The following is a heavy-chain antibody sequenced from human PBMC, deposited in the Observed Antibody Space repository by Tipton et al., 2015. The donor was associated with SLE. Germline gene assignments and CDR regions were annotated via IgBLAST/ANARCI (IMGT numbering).Heavy chain of an antibody. D-gene: IGHD3-3*02. J-gene: IGHJ6*03. CDR2: IFHSGST. Sequence: TLSLTCTVSGGSISSSSYYWGWIRQPPGKGLEWIGYIFHSGSTYYSASLKSRVTISVDRSNNQFSLKLSSVTAADTAVYYCAREGVHFWSGSSYYYYYYMDVWGKGTTVTVSS. CDR3: AREGVHFWSGSSYYYYYYMDV. V-gene: IGHV4-30-2*01. CDR1: GGSISSSSYY.